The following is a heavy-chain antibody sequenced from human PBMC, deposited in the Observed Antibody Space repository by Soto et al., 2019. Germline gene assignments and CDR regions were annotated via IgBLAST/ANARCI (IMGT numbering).Heavy chain of an antibody. D-gene: IGHD5-12*01. CDR2: INHSGST. CDR1: GGSFSGYY. V-gene: IGHV4-34*01. Sequence: PSETLSLTCAVYGGSFSGYYWSWIRQPPGKGLEWIGEINHSGSTNYHTSHKSRVTISVDTSKNQFSLKLSSVTAADTAVYYCARAPGSDYDSHYYYFYGMDVWGQGTTVPVSS. J-gene: IGHJ6*02. CDR3: ARAPGSDYDSHYYYFYGMDV.